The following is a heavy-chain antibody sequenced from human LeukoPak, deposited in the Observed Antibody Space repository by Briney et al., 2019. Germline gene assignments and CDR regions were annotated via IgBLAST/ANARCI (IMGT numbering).Heavy chain of an antibody. V-gene: IGHV3-21*01. D-gene: IGHD3-10*01. CDR2: ISDGSGYI. Sequence: GVSLRLSCAASGFTFSRYSMNWVRQAPGKGLEWVSSISDGSGYIYYADSVKGRFTISRDNAKNSLYLHMNSLRADDTAVYYCARDHYGSGRYGMDVWGQGTTVTVSS. CDR1: GFTFSRYS. J-gene: IGHJ6*02. CDR3: ARDHYGSGRYGMDV.